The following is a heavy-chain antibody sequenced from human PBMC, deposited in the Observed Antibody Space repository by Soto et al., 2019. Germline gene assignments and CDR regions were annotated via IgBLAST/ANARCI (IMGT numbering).Heavy chain of an antibody. V-gene: IGHV3-7*03. CDR3: AKVGLFDGNKPITFEF. Sequence: LRLSCAASGFSFSSYWMSWVRQAPGRGLEWVANINQDATRQSYVDSVEGQFSISRDNAKNSLYLQMNSLRVEDTAVYYCAKVGLFDGNKPITFEFWGQGTLVTVSS. CDR2: INQDATRQ. D-gene: IGHD3-10*01. CDR1: GFSFSSYW. J-gene: IGHJ4*02.